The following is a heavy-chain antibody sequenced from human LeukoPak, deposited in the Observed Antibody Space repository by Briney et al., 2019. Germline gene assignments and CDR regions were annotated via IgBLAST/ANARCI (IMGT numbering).Heavy chain of an antibody. Sequence: PSETLSLTCTVSGGSISGSSYYWGWIRQPPGQGLEWIGSIYYSGSTYYNSSLKSRVTISVDTSKNQFSLKLSSVTAADTAVYYCARFSSGMDVWGQGTTVTVSS. V-gene: IGHV4-39*01. CDR1: GGSISGSSYY. D-gene: IGHD2/OR15-2a*01. J-gene: IGHJ6*02. CDR3: ARFSSGMDV. CDR2: IYYSGST.